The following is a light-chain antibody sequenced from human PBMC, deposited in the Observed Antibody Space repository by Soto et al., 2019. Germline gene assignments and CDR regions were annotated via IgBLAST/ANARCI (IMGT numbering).Light chain of an antibody. V-gene: IGKV3-15*01. CDR1: QSLSGN. Sequence: EIMVALSPAPLTKYRGDTSTVSCSASQSLSGNLAWYQQKPGQAPRLLIFRASTRATGVPARFSGGGSGTDFPLTISGLLSEDFAVYYCQQYSNLPPWTFGHGTKV. CDR2: RAS. CDR3: QQYSNLPPWT. J-gene: IGKJ1*01.